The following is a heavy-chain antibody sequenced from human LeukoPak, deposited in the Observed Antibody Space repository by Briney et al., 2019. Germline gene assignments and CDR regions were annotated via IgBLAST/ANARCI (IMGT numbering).Heavy chain of an antibody. CDR2: INHSGST. D-gene: IGHD3-10*01. V-gene: IGHV4-34*01. CDR3: ARGRRVVTMVRGVKWAFDI. Sequence: SETLSLTCAVYGGSFSGYYWSWIRQPPGKGLEWIGEINHSGSTNYNPSLKSRVTISVDTSKNQFSLKLSSVTAADTAVYYCARGRRVVTMVRGVKWAFDIWGQGTMVTVSS. J-gene: IGHJ3*02. CDR1: GGSFSGYY.